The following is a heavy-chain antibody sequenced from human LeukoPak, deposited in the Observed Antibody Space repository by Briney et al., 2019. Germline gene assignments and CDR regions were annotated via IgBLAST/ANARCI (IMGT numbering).Heavy chain of an antibody. V-gene: IGHV1-69*01. Sequence: GASVKASCRASGGTFSSYAISWVRQAPGQGLEWMGGIIPIFGTANYAQKFQGRVTITADESTSTAYMELSSLRSEDTAVYYCARSSGYDRDDAFDIWGQGTMVTVSS. CDR1: GGTFSSYA. J-gene: IGHJ3*02. CDR3: ARSSGYDRDDAFDI. D-gene: IGHD5-12*01. CDR2: IIPIFGTA.